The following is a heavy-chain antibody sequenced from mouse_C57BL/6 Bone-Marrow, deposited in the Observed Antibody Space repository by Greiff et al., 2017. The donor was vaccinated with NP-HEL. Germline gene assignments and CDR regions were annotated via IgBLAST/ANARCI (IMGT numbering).Heavy chain of an antibody. D-gene: IGHD1-1*01. CDR2: IDPSDSYT. V-gene: IGHV1-69*01. CDR3: ARDYWGGY. CDR1: GYTFTSYW. J-gene: IGHJ3*01. Sequence: QVQLQQPGAELVMPGASVKLSCKASGYTFTSYWMHWVKPRPGQGLEWIGEIDPSDSYTNYNQKFKGKSTLTVDKSSSTAYMQLSSLTSEDSAVYYCARDYWGGYWGQGTLVTGSA.